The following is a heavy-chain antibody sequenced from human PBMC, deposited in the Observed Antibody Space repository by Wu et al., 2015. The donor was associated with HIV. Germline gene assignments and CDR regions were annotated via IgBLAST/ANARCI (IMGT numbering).Heavy chain of an antibody. CDR1: GYTFTSYG. Sequence: QVQLVQSGAEVKKPGASVKVSCKASGYTFTSYGISWVRQAPGQGLEWMGWISAYNGNTNYAQKLQGRVTMTTDTSTSTAYMELRSLRSDDTAVYYCARDRALGSSWYQRGYYYYYGMDVWGQGTTVTVSS. V-gene: IGHV1-18*01. CDR3: ARDRALGSSWYQRGYYYYYGMDV. D-gene: IGHD6-13*01. CDR2: ISAYNGNT. J-gene: IGHJ6*02.